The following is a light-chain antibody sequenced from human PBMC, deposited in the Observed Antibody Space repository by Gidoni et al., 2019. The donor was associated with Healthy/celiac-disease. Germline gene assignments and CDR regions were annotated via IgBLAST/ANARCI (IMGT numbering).Light chain of an antibody. J-gene: IGKJ5*01. Sequence: DIQMTQSPSTLSASVGARVTITCRASQSLSSWLAWYQQKPGKAPKLLIYKASSLESGVPSRFSGSGSGTEFTLTISSLQPDDFATYYCQQYNSYPTFGQGTRLEIK. CDR2: KAS. V-gene: IGKV1-5*03. CDR3: QQYNSYPT. CDR1: QSLSSW.